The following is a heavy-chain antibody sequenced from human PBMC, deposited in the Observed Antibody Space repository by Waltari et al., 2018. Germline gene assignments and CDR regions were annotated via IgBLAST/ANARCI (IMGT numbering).Heavy chain of an antibody. Sequence: QVQLVQSGAEVKKPGASVKVSCKASGYTFTSYAMHWVRQAPGQRLEWMGWINAGNGNTKYSQKCQGRVTITRDTSASTAYMELSSLRSEDTAVYYCASGIVYSSSSLDYWGQGTLVTVSS. CDR2: INAGNGNT. CDR1: GYTFTSYA. D-gene: IGHD6-6*01. V-gene: IGHV1-3*01. J-gene: IGHJ4*02. CDR3: ASGIVYSSSSLDY.